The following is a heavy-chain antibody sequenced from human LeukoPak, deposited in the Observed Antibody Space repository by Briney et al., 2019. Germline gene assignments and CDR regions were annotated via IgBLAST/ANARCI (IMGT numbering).Heavy chain of an antibody. Sequence: GGSLRLSCAASGFTFSSYAMHWVRQAPGKGLEWVAVISYDGSNKYYAASVKGRFTISRDNSKNTLYLQMNSLRAEDTAVYYCARDARYYFDYWGQGTLVTVSS. CDR1: GFTFSSYA. J-gene: IGHJ4*02. CDR2: ISYDGSNK. CDR3: ARDARYYFDY. V-gene: IGHV3-30*04.